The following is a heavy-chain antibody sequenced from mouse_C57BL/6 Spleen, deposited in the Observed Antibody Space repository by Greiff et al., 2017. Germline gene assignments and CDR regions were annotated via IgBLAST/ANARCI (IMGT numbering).Heavy chain of an antibody. CDR2: ISDGGSYT. Sequence: EVMLVESGGGLVKPGGSLKLSCAASGFTFSSYAMSWVRQTPEKRLEWVATISDGGSYTYYPDNVKGRFTISRDNAKNNLYLQMSHLKSEDTAMYYCARDRGDDGYLYYFDYWGQGTTLTVSS. CDR3: ARDRGDDGYLYYFDY. CDR1: GFTFSSYA. D-gene: IGHD2-3*01. J-gene: IGHJ2*01. V-gene: IGHV5-4*01.